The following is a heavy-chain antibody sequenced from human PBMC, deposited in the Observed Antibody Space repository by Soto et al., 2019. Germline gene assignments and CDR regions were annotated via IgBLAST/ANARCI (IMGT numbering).Heavy chain of an antibody. V-gene: IGHV3-23*01. CDR3: AKDRRAGGNSDLYFDF. J-gene: IGHJ5*01. D-gene: IGHD3-16*01. CDR2: ISATGGGT. CDR1: GFKFSNYS. Sequence: GGSLRLSGAAPGFKFSNYSISWVRQAPWKGLEWVSLISATGGGTYYADSVKGRFTISRDNSHNTLYLQVHSLTAEDTAVYYCAKDRRAGGNSDLYFDFLGQGAQVTVSS.